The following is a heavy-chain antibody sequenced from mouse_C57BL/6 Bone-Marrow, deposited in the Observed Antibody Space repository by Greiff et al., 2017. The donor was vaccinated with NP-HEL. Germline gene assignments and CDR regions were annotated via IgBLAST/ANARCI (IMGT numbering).Heavy chain of an antibody. CDR2: ISYSGST. J-gene: IGHJ1*03. V-gene: IGHV3-8*01. CDR1: GYSITSDY. D-gene: IGHD1-1*01. Sequence: EVKVVESGPGLAKPSQTLSLTCSVTGYSITSDYWNWIRKFPGNKLEYMGYISYSGSTYYNPSLKSRISITRDTSKNQYYLQLNSVTTEDTATYYCARYSGGYGSSYWYFDVWGTGTTVTVSS. CDR3: ARYSGGYGSSYWYFDV.